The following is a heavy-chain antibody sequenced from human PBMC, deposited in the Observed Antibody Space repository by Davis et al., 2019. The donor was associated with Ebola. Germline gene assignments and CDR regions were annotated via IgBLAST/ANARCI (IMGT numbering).Heavy chain of an antibody. V-gene: IGHV3-64D*08. J-gene: IGHJ6*02. CDR2: ISSNGGST. D-gene: IGHD6-13*01. CDR1: GFTFSSYA. Sequence: GESLKISCSASGFTFSSYAMHWVRQAPGKVLEYVSAISSNGGSTYYADSVKGRFTISRDNSKNTLYLQMSSLRAEDTAVYYCAKSRGSSWYGMDVWGQGTTVTVSS. CDR3: AKSRGSSWYGMDV.